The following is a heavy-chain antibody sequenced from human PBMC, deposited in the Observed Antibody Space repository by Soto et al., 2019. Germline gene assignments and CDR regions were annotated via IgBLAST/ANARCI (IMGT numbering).Heavy chain of an antibody. J-gene: IGHJ4*02. CDR3: ARVPGY. CDR2: IYHSGNT. V-gene: IGHV4-30-2*01. Sequence: QLQLQESGSGLVKPSQTLSLTCAVSGGSISSGGYSWSWIRQPPGKGLEWIGYIYHSGNTYYNPYLKSRVTISIERSKTQSSLELRSVTAADSAVYYCARVPGYWGQGTLVSVSS. D-gene: IGHD2-2*01. CDR1: GGSISSGGYS.